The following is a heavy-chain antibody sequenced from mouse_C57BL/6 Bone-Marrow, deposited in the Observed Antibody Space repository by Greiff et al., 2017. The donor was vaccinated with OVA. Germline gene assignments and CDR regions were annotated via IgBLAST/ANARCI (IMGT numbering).Heavy chain of an antibody. V-gene: IGHV1-85*01. CDR2: IYPRDGST. Sequence: VQLQQSGPELVKPGASVKLSCKASGYTFTSYDINWVKQRPGQGLEWIGWIYPRDGSTKYNEKFKGKATLTVDTSSSTAYMELHSLTSEDSAVYFCARPIYYDYDDWYFDVWGTGTTVTVSS. J-gene: IGHJ1*03. CDR1: GYTFTSYD. CDR3: ARPIYYDYDDWYFDV. D-gene: IGHD2-4*01.